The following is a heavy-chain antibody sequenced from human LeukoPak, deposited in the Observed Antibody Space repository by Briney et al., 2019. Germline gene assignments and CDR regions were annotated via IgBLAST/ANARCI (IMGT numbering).Heavy chain of an antibody. CDR1: GYTFTGYY. CDR2: ISPNSGGT. CDR3: ARVDHSGYSYGLAPNFDY. Sequence: ASVKVSCKASGYTFTGYYMHWVRQAPGDGLEWMGRISPNSGGTNYAQKFQGRVTMTRDTSINTAYMELSRLKSDDTAVYYCARVDHSGYSYGLAPNFDYWGQGTLVTVSS. D-gene: IGHD5-18*01. V-gene: IGHV1-2*06. J-gene: IGHJ4*02.